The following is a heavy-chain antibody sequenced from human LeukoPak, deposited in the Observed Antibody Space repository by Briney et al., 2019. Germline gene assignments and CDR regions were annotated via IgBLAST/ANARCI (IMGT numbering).Heavy chain of an antibody. CDR3: TADRGFGELLSPLDY. V-gene: IGHV3-73*01. CDR1: GFIFSGSA. J-gene: IGHJ4*02. CDR2: IRSKANNYAT. Sequence: PGGSLRLSCAASGFIFSGSAIHWVRQASGKGLEWVGRIRSKANNYATAYAASVKGRFTISRDDSKNTAYLQMDSLKTEDTAVYYCTADRGFGELLSPLDYWGQGTLVTVSS. D-gene: IGHD3-10*01.